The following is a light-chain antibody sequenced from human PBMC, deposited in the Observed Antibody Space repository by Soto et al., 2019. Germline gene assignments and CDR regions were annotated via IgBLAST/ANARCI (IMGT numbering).Light chain of an antibody. V-gene: IGKV1-17*03. CDR2: GAT. CDR3: QQHHSYPYT. CDR1: RDINNY. Sequence: DIQLTQSPSAMSASIGEGVTITCRASRDINNYLGWFQQKPGKAPRRLIHGATTLQSGVPSRFSGSGSGTEFTLTIRSLQPEDSAIYYCQQHHSYPYTFGQGTHLEIK. J-gene: IGKJ2*01.